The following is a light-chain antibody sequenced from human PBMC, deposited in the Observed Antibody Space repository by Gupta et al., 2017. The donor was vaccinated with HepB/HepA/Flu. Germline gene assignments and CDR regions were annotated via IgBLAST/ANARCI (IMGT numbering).Light chain of an antibody. J-gene: IGKJ3*01. CDR1: QSLLQSNGNNY. Sequence: DIVMTQSPLSLPVTPGESASISCRSSQSLLQSNGNNYLDWFAQKPGQSPQLLIYLGSNRASGVTDRFSGSGSGTDFTLKINRVEAEDVGVYYCMENLQAPFTFGPGTKVDVK. CDR3: MENLQAPFT. CDR2: LGS. V-gene: IGKV2-28*01.